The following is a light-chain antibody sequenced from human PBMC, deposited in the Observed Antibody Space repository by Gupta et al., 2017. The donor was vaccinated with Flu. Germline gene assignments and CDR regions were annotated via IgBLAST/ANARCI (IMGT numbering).Light chain of an antibody. CDR3: AAWDDSLNGPV. CDR2: GNN. J-gene: IGLJ2*01. CDR1: SSNIGSNT. Sequence: SVLTQPPSASGTPGQRVTISCSGSSSNIGSNTVNWYQQLPGTAPKLLIYGNNQRPSGVPDRFSGSKSGTSASLAISGLQSEDEADYYCAAWDDSLNGPVFGGGTKLTVL. V-gene: IGLV1-44*01.